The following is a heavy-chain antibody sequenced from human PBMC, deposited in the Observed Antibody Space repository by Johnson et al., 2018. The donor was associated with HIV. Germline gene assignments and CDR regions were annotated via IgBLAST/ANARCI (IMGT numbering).Heavy chain of an antibody. D-gene: IGHD3-22*01. CDR1: GFTFSSYA. CDR2: ISYDGSNK. CDR3: ARDFYAGVVVVPRGAFDI. Sequence: VQLVESGGGVVQPGRSLRLSCAASGFTFSSYAMHWVRQAPGKGLEWVAVISYDGSNKYYADSVKGRFTISRDNSKNTLYLQMNSLRAEDTAVYYCARDFYAGVVVVPRGAFDIWGQGTMVTVSS. V-gene: IGHV3-30*04. J-gene: IGHJ3*02.